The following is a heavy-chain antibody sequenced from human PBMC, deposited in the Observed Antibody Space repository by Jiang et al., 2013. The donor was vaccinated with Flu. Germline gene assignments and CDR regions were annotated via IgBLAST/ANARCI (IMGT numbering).Heavy chain of an antibody. V-gene: IGHV1-2*02. CDR3: ARASPSGGYDY. Sequence: PGQGLEWMGWINPNSGGTNYAQKFQGRVTMTRDTSISTAYMELSSLRSEDTAVYYCARASPSGGYDYWGQGTLVTVSS. CDR2: INPNSGGT. J-gene: IGHJ4*02. D-gene: IGHD5-12*01.